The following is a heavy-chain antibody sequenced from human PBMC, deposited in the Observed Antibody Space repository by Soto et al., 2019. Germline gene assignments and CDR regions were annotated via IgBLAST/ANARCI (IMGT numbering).Heavy chain of an antibody. V-gene: IGHV4-34*01. J-gene: IGHJ1*01. CDR1: GGSFSGYY. CDR3: ARAIGDDILTGYYLH. CDR2: INHSGST. Sequence: SETLSLTCAVYGGSFSGYYWSWIRQPPGKGLEWIGEINHSGSTNYNPSLKSRVTISADTSKNQFSLKLSSVTAADTAVYYCARAIGDDILTGYYLHWGQGTLVTVSS. D-gene: IGHD3-9*01.